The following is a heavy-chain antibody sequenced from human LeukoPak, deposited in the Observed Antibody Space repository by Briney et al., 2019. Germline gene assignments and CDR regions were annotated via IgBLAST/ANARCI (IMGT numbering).Heavy chain of an antibody. CDR3: AREDWVGLWFGENWFDP. Sequence: GASVKVSCKASGYTFTSYAMHWVSQAPGQRLEWMGWINAGNGNTKYSQKFQGRVTITRDTSASTAYMELSSLRSEDTAVYYCAREDWVGLWFGENWFDPWGQGTLVTVSS. V-gene: IGHV1-3*01. CDR2: INAGNGNT. J-gene: IGHJ5*02. CDR1: GYTFTSYA. D-gene: IGHD3-10*01.